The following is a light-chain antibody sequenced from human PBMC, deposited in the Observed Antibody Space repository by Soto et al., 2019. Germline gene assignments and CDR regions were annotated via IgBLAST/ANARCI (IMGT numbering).Light chain of an antibody. Sequence: EIVLTQSPATLSLSPGERATLSCRASQSVGRHLAWYQQKPGQAPRLLIYDASNRTTGVPARCSGSGSGTDFPLSISSLEPEDFAVYYCQQRNTWPPATFGGGTKVEIK. CDR2: DAS. CDR1: QSVGRH. CDR3: QQRNTWPPAT. J-gene: IGKJ4*01. V-gene: IGKV3-11*01.